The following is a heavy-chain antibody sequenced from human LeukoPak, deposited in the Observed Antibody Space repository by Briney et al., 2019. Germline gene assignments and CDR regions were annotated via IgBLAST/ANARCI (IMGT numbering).Heavy chain of an antibody. J-gene: IGHJ4*02. V-gene: IGHV1-69*06. Sequence: SVKVSCKASGGTFSSYAISWVRQAPGQGLEWMGGIIPIFGTANYAQKFQGRVTITADKSTSTAYMELSSLRSEDTAVYYCARSQYITMIVARLYQFDDWGQGTLVTVSS. CDR2: IIPIFGTA. CDR3: ARSQYITMIVARLYQFDD. D-gene: IGHD3-22*01. CDR1: GGTFSSYA.